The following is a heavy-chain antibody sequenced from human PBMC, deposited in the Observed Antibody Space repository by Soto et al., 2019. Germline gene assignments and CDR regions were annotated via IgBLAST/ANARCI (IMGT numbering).Heavy chain of an antibody. CDR2: IWYDGSNK. D-gene: IGHD3-3*01. V-gene: IGHV3-33*01. CDR1: GFTFSSYG. Sequence: QVQLVESGGGVVQPGRSLRLSCAASGFTFSSYGMHWVRQAPGKGLEWVAVIWYDGSNKYYADSVKGRFTISRDNSKNTLYLQMNSLRAEDTAVYYCARDYYDFWSGDTRWFDSWGQGTLVTVSS. CDR3: ARDYYDFWSGDTRWFDS. J-gene: IGHJ5*01.